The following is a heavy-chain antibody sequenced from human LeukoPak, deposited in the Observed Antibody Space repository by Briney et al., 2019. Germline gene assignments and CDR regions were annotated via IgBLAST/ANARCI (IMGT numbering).Heavy chain of an antibody. Sequence: PSETLSLTCAVYGGSFSGYYWSWIRQPPGKGLEWIGEINHSGSTNYNPSLKSRVTISVDTSKNQFSLKLSSVTAADTAVYYCARGPRGSGWHNWFDPWGQGTLVTVSS. CDR3: ARGPRGSGWHNWFDP. CDR2: INHSGST. D-gene: IGHD6-19*01. J-gene: IGHJ5*02. V-gene: IGHV4-34*01. CDR1: GGSFSGYY.